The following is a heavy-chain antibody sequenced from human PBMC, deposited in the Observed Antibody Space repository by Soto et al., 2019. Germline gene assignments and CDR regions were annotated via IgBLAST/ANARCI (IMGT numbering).Heavy chain of an antibody. CDR3: ARGGIAAADPPDY. CDR1: GGSISSGGYY. CDR2: IYYSGST. Sequence: PSETLSLTCTVSGGSISSGGYYWSWIRQHPGKGLEWIGYIYYSGSTYYNPSLKSRVTISVDTSKNQFSLKLSSVTAADTAVYYCARGGIAAADPPDYWGQGTLVTVSS. J-gene: IGHJ4*02. D-gene: IGHD6-13*01. V-gene: IGHV4-31*03.